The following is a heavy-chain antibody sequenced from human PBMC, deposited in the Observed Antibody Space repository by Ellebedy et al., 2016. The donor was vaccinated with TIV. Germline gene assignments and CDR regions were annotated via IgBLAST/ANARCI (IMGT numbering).Heavy chain of an antibody. V-gene: IGHV1-3*01. CDR2: INAGNGNT. CDR1: GYTFTSYA. Sequence: ASVKVSCXASGYTFTSYAMHWVRQAPGQRLEWMGWINAGNGNTKYSQKFQGRVTITRDTSASTAYMELSSLRSEDTAVYYCARLSGSYLPAKYFDYWGQGTLVTVSS. D-gene: IGHD1-26*01. J-gene: IGHJ4*02. CDR3: ARLSGSYLPAKYFDY.